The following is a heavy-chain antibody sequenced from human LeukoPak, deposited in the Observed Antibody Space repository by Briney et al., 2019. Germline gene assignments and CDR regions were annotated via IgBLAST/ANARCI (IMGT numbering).Heavy chain of an antibody. CDR2: INSDGITT. D-gene: IGHD5-18*01. Sequence: GGSLRLSCAASGFTFSSYWMHWVRQAPGKGLVWVSRINSDGITTRYADSVKGRFTISRDNAKNTLYLQMNSLRAEDTAVYYCARDYGGYRYYDPWGQGTLVTVSS. V-gene: IGHV3-74*01. CDR3: ARDYGGYRYYDP. CDR1: GFTFSSYW. J-gene: IGHJ5*02.